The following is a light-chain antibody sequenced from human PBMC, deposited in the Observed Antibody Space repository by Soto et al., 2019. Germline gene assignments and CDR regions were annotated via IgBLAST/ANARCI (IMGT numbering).Light chain of an antibody. CDR1: QSISSY. J-gene: IGKJ1*01. Sequence: DIQMTQSPSSLSASVGDRVTITCRASQSISSYLNWYQLKPGKAPKLLIYTASRLQSGAPSRFRGSGSETYFSLTITRLQPEDFATYYCQQSYNTPQTFGQGTKVEIK. V-gene: IGKV1-39*01. CDR3: QQSYNTPQT. CDR2: TAS.